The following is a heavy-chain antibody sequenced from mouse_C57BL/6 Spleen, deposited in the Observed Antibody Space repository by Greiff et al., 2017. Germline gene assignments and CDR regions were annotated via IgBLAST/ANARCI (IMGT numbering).Heavy chain of an antibody. CDR2: IDPEAGET. D-gene: IGHD2-1*01. J-gene: IGHJ4*01. V-gene: IGHV14-2*01. Sequence: EVQGVESGAELVKPGASVKLSCTASGFNIKDYYMHWVKQRTEPGLEWIGRIDPEAGETKYAPNFQGKATITADTSSNTAYLQLSSLTSEDTAVYYCALGRNYFYALDDWGQGTSVTVSS. CDR1: GFNIKDYY. CDR3: ALGRNYFYALDD.